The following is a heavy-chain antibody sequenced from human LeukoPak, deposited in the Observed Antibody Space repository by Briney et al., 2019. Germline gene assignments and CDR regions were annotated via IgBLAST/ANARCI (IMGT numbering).Heavy chain of an antibody. Sequence: PSETLSLTCTVSGGSISSSSYYWSWIRQPAGEGLEWIGRLHTSGSTHYNPSLKSRVTMSVDTSKNQFSLKLSSVTAADTAVYYCARDSSGFHWFDPWGQGTLVTVSS. CDR1: GGSISSSSYY. CDR2: LHTSGST. D-gene: IGHD6-19*01. CDR3: ARDSSGFHWFDP. V-gene: IGHV4-61*02. J-gene: IGHJ5*02.